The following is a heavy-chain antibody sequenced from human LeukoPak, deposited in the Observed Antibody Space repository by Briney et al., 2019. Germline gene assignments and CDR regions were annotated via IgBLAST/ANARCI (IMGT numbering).Heavy chain of an antibody. V-gene: IGHV1-3*01. Sequence: ASVKVSCKASGYTFTSYAMHWVRQAPGQRLEWMGWINAGNGNTKYSQKFQGRVTITRDTSASTAYMELSSLRSKDTAVYYCARDGDSGYEYYYYYGMDVWGKGTTVTVSS. CDR2: INAGNGNT. J-gene: IGHJ6*04. D-gene: IGHD5-12*01. CDR1: GYTFTSYA. CDR3: ARDGDSGYEYYYYYGMDV.